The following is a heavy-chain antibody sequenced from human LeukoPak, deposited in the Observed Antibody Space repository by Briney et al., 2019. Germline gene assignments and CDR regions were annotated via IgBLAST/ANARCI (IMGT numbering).Heavy chain of an antibody. V-gene: IGHV3-48*04. D-gene: IGHD3-3*01. CDR1: GFSFSGYS. CDR2: ISSGSRTI. CDR3: ARDWRV. J-gene: IGHJ4*02. Sequence: GGSLRLSCAASGFSFSGYSMNWVRQAPGKGLDWVSYISSGSRTIFYAESVKGRFTISRDNAKNLLYLEMNSLRAEDTALYYCARDWRVWGQGTLVTVSS.